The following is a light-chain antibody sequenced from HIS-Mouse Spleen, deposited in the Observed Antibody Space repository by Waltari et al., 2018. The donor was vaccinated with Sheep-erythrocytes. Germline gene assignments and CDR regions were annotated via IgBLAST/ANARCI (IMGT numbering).Light chain of an antibody. V-gene: IGLV2-23*01. CDR2: EGS. CDR3: CSYAGSSTPWV. J-gene: IGLJ3*02. CDR1: SSDVGSYNL. Sequence: QSALTQPASVSGSPGQSITISCTGTSSDVGSYNLVSWYQQHPGKAPKLMIYEGSKRPSGVSNRSSGSKSGKTASLTISGLQAEDEADYYCCSYAGSSTPWVFGGGTKLTVL.